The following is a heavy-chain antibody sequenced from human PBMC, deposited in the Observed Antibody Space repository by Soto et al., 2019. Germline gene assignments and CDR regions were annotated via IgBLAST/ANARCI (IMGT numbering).Heavy chain of an antibody. CDR2: IYYSGST. CDR3: ARRYGSAFDI. J-gene: IGHJ3*02. D-gene: IGHD3-10*01. V-gene: IGHV4-59*08. Sequence: QVQLQESGPGLVKPSETLSLTCTVSGGSISSYYWSWIRQPPGKGLEWIGYIYYSGSTNYNPSLQSRVTKSVDTSKNQFSLKLSSVTAPDTAVYYCARRYGSAFDIWGQGTMVTVSS. CDR1: GGSISSYY.